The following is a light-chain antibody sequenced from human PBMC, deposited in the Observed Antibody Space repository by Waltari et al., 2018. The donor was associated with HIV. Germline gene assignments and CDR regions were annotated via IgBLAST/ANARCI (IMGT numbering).Light chain of an antibody. CDR2: GAS. CDR3: QQYGGSPPMN. CDR1: QTVTSHY. V-gene: IGKV3-20*01. J-gene: IGKJ5*01. Sequence: EFVLTQSPDTLSLSPGERPTLSCRARQTVTSHYLAWYQQKPGQAPRLLIYGASTRATGIPDRFSGSGSGTDFTLTISRLEPEDFAVYYCQQYGGSPPMNFGQGTRLEIK.